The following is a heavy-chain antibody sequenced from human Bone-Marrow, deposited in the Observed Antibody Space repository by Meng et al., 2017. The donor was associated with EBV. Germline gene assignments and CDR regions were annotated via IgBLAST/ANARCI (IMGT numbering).Heavy chain of an antibody. D-gene: IGHD6-19*01. CDR3: AHRRSDSGWFGY. Sequence: QITLKESGPTLVKPTQTLTLTCTFSGFSLSTSGVGVGWIRQPPGKALEWLALIYWDDETRYSPALKNRLTVTKDSSKNQVVFRMANLDPADTATYYCAHRRSDSGWFGYWGQGTLVTVSS. CDR2: IYWDDET. CDR1: GFSLSTSGVG. V-gene: IGHV2-5*02. J-gene: IGHJ4*02.